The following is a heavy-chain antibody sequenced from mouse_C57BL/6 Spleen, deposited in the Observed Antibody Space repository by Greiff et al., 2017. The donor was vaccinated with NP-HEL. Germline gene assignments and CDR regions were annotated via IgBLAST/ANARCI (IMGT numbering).Heavy chain of an antibody. CDR3: ARHGRQGYAMDY. CDR1: GFTFSSYT. CDR2: ISGGGGNT. V-gene: IGHV5-9*01. J-gene: IGHJ4*01. D-gene: IGHD2-12*01. Sequence: EVKLVESGGGLVKPGGSLKLSCAASGFTFSSYTMSWVRQTPEKRLEWVATISGGGGNTYYPDSVKGRFTISRDNAKNTLYLQMSSLRSEDTALYYCARHGRQGYAMDYWGQGTSVTVSS.